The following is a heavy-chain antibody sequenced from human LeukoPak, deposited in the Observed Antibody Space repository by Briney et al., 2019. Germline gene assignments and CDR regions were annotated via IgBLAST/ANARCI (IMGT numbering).Heavy chain of an antibody. CDR3: ARVANCVDDCLTAFDI. CDR1: GFTFSSYA. D-gene: IGHD2-21*02. V-gene: IGHV3-64*01. J-gene: IGHJ3*02. Sequence: GGSLRLSCAASGFTFSSYAMHWVRQAPGKGLEYVSAITNNGGNTYYATSVKGRFTISRDNSKNTLYLQMGSLRADDTAVYYFARVANCVDDCLTAFDIWGQGTMFTVS. CDR2: ITNNGGNT.